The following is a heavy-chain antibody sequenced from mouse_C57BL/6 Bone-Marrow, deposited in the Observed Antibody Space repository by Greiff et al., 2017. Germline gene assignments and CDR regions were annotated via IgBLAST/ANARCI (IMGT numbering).Heavy chain of an antibody. CDR3: ARSLDSSGQAWFAY. CDR2: IYPRSGNT. V-gene: IGHV1-81*01. CDR1: GYTFTSYG. Sequence: QVQLQQSGAELARPGASVKLSCKASGYTFTSYGISWVKQRTGQGLEWIGEIYPRSGNTYYNEKFKGKATLTAAKSSSTAYMELRSLTSEDSAVYFCARSLDSSGQAWFAYWGQGTLVTVSA. D-gene: IGHD3-2*02. J-gene: IGHJ3*01.